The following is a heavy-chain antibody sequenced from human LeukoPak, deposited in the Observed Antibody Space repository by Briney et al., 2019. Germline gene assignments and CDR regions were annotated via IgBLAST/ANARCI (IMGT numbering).Heavy chain of an antibody. V-gene: IGHV3-23*01. CDR3: AKRNGLAVAGYYFDY. CDR2: ITDSGGDT. CDR1: GFTFSHYA. J-gene: IGHJ4*02. D-gene: IGHD6-19*01. Sequence: GGSLRLSCAASGFTFSHYAMGWVRQAPGEGLEWISAITDSGGDTYYADSVKGRFTISRDNSKNTLYLQMNSLRAEDTAVYYCAKRNGLAVAGYYFDYWGQGTLVTVSS.